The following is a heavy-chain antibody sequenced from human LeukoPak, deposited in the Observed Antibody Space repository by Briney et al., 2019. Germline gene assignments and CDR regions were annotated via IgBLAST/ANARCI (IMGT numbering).Heavy chain of an antibody. CDR2: IIPIFGTA. CDR1: GGTFSSYA. D-gene: IGHD2-21*02. CDR3: ARGHVGYCGGDCYSYGLFDY. J-gene: IGHJ4*02. Sequence: SVRVSCKASGGTFSSYAISWVRQAPGQGLEWMGGIIPIFGTANYAQKFQGRVTITADESTSTAYMELSSLRSEDTAVYYCARGHVGYCGGDCYSYGLFDYWGQGTLVTVSS. V-gene: IGHV1-69*13.